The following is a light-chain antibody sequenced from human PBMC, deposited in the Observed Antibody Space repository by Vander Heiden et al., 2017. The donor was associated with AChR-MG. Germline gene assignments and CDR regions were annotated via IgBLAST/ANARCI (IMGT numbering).Light chain of an antibody. J-gene: IGLJ2*01. CDR3: SSYTSTSSLGI. CDR1: SSDVGGYKY. Sequence: QSALTQPASVSGSPGQSITISCTGTSSDVGGYKYVSWYQQHPGKAPKLISYDVTKRPSGVSNRFSGSKSGNTASLTISGLQAEDEADYYCSSYTSTSSLGIFGGGTKLTVL. CDR2: DVT. V-gene: IGLV2-14*01.